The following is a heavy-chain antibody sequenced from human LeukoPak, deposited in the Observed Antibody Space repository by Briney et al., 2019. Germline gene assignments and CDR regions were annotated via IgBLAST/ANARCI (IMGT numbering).Heavy chain of an antibody. D-gene: IGHD2-2*01. CDR2: INHSGST. CDR3: ARAGIYCSSTSCYGPYNWFDP. J-gene: IGHJ5*02. CDR1: GGSFSGYY. Sequence: SETLSLTCAVYGGSFSGYYWSWIRRPPGKGLEWIGEINHSGSTYYNPSLKSRVTISVDTSKNQFSLKLSSVTAADTAVYYCARAGIYCSSTSCYGPYNWFDPWGQGTLVTVSS. V-gene: IGHV4-34*01.